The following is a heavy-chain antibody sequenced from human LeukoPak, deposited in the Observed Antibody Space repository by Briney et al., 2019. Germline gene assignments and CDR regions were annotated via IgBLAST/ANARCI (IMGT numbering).Heavy chain of an antibody. CDR1: GYTFTSYD. CDR2: MNPNSGNT. V-gene: IGHV1-8*01. Sequence: GASVKVSCKASGYTFTSYDINWVRQATGQGLEWMGWMNPNSGNTGYAQKFQGRVTMTRSTSISTAYMELSSLRSEDTAVYYCARGLGITFGGVISAYWGQGTLVTVSS. J-gene: IGHJ4*02. D-gene: IGHD3-16*02. CDR3: ARGLGITFGGVISAY.